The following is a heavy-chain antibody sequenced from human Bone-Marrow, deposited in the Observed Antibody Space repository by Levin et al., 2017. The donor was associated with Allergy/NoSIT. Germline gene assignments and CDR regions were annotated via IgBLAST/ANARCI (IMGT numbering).Heavy chain of an antibody. V-gene: IGHV1-2*02. D-gene: IGHD1-7*01. Sequence: GASVKVSCRASGYTFTAYYVHWVRQAPGEGLEWMGWINPNNGATNYDQKFQARVTMTRDTSITTAYLELNRLTSDDTAFYYCARDPHYAATTGEYWGQGTLVTVSS. CDR1: GYTFTAYY. CDR3: ARDPHYAATTGEY. CDR2: INPNNGAT. J-gene: IGHJ4*02.